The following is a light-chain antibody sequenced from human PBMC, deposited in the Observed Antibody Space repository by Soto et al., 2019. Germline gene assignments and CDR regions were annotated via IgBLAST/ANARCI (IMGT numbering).Light chain of an antibody. CDR1: QSLVYRDGNTY. Sequence: VVLTQSPLSLPVTLGQPASISCRSSQSLVYRDGNTYLNWLQQRPGQSPRRLIYKVSDRGSGVPDIFSVSGSGTDLTLKIRSVEAEDFGVYYCMQGTHWPPYSFGQGTKLEIK. V-gene: IGKV2-30*01. J-gene: IGKJ2*03. CDR3: MQGTHWPPYS. CDR2: KVS.